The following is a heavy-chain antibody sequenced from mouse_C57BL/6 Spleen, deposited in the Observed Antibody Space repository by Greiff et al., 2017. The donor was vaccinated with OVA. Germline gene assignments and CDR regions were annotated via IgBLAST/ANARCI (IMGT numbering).Heavy chain of an antibody. Sequence: QVQLQQSGAELVKPGASVKISCKASGYAFSSYWMNWVKQRPGKGLAWIGQIYPGDGDTNYNGKFKGKATLTADKSSSTAYMQLSSLTSEDSAVYFCARDGYGSSYFDYWGKGTTLTVSS. CDR1: GYAFSSYW. CDR3: ARDGYGSSYFDY. CDR2: IYPGDGDT. D-gene: IGHD1-1*01. J-gene: IGHJ2*01. V-gene: IGHV1-80*01.